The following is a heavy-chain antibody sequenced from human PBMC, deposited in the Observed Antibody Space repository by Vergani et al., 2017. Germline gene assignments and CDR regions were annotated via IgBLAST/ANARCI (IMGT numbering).Heavy chain of an antibody. CDR3: ARRAERWETLLRDDFDV. J-gene: IGHJ3*01. Sequence: QVQLQQWGPGLLKPPETLSLTCAVYGGSLSGYYWSWIRLAPGKGLEWIGEINHSGTINYNPTLKSPFNVSIDTSRDHFSLKLRSVSAADTAVYFCARRAERWETLLRDDFDVWGQGTFVTVSP. CDR1: GGSLSGYY. D-gene: IGHD1-26*01. CDR2: INHSGTI. V-gene: IGHV4-34*01.